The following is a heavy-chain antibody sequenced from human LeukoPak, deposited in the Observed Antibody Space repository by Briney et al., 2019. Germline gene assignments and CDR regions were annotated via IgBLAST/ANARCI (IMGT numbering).Heavy chain of an antibody. CDR1: GYSISSGYY. Sequence: SETLSLTCAVSGYSISSGYYWGWVRQPPGKGLEWIGSIYHSGGTYYNPSLKSRVTISIDTSKNQFSLKLSSLTAADTAVYYCAREPYSRGWNWFDPWGEGTPVTVSS. D-gene: IGHD6-19*01. J-gene: IGHJ5*02. V-gene: IGHV4-38-2*02. CDR2: IYHSGGT. CDR3: AREPYSRGWNWFDP.